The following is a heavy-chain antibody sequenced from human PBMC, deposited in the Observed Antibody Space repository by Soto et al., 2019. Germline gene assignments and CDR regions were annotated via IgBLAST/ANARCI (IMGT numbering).Heavy chain of an antibody. D-gene: IGHD4-4*01. J-gene: IGHJ4*02. CDR1: EYTFSSYT. CDR2: INAGNGDS. Sequence: ASVKVSCKASEYTFSSYTLHWVRQAPGQRLEWMGWINAGNGDSKYSQKFQGRVSISRDTSASTASMELSSLTSEDTAVYYCARELQGIYYFGYWGQGTLVTASS. CDR3: ARELQGIYYFGY. V-gene: IGHV1-3*01.